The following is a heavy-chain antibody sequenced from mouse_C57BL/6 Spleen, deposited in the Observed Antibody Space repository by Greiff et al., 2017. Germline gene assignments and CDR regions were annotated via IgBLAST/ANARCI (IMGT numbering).Heavy chain of an antibody. J-gene: IGHJ4*01. CDR2: FYPGSGSI. CDR1: GYTFTEYS. V-gene: IGHV1-62-2*01. CDR3: ERHGDDDGYAMDY. D-gene: IGHD2-12*01. Sequence: QVQLQQSGAELVKPGASVKLSCKASGYTFTEYSIHWVKQRSGQGLEWIGRFYPGSGSIKYNEKFKDKATLTADKSSSPAYMELSRLTSEDSAVYFGERHGDDDGYAMDYWGQGTSVTVSS.